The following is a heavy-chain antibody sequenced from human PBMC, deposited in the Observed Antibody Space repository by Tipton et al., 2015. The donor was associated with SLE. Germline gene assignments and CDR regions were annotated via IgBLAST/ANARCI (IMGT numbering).Heavy chain of an antibody. D-gene: IGHD6-6*01. CDR2: ISSSGSTI. Sequence: SLRLSCAASGFTFSSYEMNWVRQAPGKGLEWVSYISSSGSTIYYADSVKGRFTISRDNAKNSLYLQMNSLRAEDTAVYYCAISPSARGGFDYWGQGTLVTVSS. J-gene: IGHJ4*02. V-gene: IGHV3-48*03. CDR3: AISPSARGGFDY. CDR1: GFTFSSYE.